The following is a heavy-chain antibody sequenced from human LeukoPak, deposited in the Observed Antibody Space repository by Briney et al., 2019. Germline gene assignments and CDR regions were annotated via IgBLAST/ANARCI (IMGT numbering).Heavy chain of an antibody. CDR3: ARDYDSSGYYLNY. J-gene: IGHJ4*02. D-gene: IGHD3-22*01. V-gene: IGHV1-69*13. CDR1: GGTFISYA. Sequence: GASVKVSCKASGGTFISYAISWVRQAPGQGLEWMGGIIPIFGTANYAQKFQGRVTITADESTSTAYMELSSLRSEDTAVYYCARDYDSSGYYLNYWGQGTLVTVSS. CDR2: IIPIFGTA.